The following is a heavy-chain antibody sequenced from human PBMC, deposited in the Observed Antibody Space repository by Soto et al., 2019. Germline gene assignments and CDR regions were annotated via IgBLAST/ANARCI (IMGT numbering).Heavy chain of an antibody. Sequence: GGSLRLSCAASGFTFSYYEMHWVRQAPGKGLEWVAVVSPEEAIKIYSESVKGRFTVSRDNSKSTLYLQMDSLRPDDTAVYYWEKIMSGGFPDYFDYGGQGPLFPVP. CDR1: GFTFSYYE. V-gene: IGHV3-30-3*01. J-gene: IGHJ4*02. D-gene: IGHD3-10*02. CDR3: EKIMSGGFPDYFDY. CDR2: VSPEEAIK.